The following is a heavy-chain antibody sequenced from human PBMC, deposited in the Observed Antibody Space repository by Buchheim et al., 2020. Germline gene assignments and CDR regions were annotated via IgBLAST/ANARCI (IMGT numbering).Heavy chain of an antibody. J-gene: IGHJ3*02. CDR2: IYYSGST. CDR1: GGSISSDGYY. Sequence: QVQLLESGPGLVKPSQTLSLTCTVSGGSISSDGYYWSWIRQHPGEGLERIGYIYYSGSTYYNPSLKSQITISVDTSKNQFSLKLSSVTAADTAVYYCARGYPMGDAFDIWGQGT. V-gene: IGHV4-31*01. D-gene: IGHD1-26*01. CDR3: ARGYPMGDAFDI.